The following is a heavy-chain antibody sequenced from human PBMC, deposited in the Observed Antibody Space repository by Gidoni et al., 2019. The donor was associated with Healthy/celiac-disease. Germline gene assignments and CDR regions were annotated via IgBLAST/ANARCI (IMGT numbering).Heavy chain of an antibody. CDR1: GGSISSYY. J-gene: IGHJ2*01. CDR2: IYYSGST. CDR3: ARAYGDYAYWYFDL. V-gene: IGHV4-59*01. D-gene: IGHD4-17*01. Sequence: QVQLQESGPGLVKPSETLSLTCTVSGGSISSYYWSWIRQPPGKGLEWIGYIYYSGSTNYNPSLKSRVTISVDTSKNQFSLKLSSVTAADTAVYYCARAYGDYAYWYFDLWGRGTLVTVSS.